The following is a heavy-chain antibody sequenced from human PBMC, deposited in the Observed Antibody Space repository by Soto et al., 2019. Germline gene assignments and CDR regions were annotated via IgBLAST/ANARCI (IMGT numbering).Heavy chain of an antibody. CDR3: ARAYPLVVAATVSDYFDY. CDR1: GFTFSSYG. Sequence: QVQLVESGGGVVQPGRSLRLSCAASGFTFSSYGMHWVRQAPGKGLEWVAVIWYDGSNKYYADSVKGRFTISRDNSKNTLYLQMNSLRAEDTAVYYCARAYPLVVAATVSDYFDYWGQGTLVTVSS. D-gene: IGHD2-15*01. V-gene: IGHV3-33*01. J-gene: IGHJ4*02. CDR2: IWYDGSNK.